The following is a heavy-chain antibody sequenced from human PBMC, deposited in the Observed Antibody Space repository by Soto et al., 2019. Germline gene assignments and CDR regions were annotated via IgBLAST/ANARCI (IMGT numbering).Heavy chain of an antibody. CDR1: GGTFTGYY. CDR3: AREATGYSNPFALCYYYGMDV. Sequence: ASVKVSCKASGGTFTGYYMHWVRQAPGQGLEWMGWINPNSGGTNYAQKFQGRVTMTRDTSISTAYMELSRLRSDDTAVYYCAREATGYSNPFALCYYYGMDVWGQGTTVTVSS. V-gene: IGHV1-2*02. D-gene: IGHD4-4*01. CDR2: INPNSGGT. J-gene: IGHJ6*02.